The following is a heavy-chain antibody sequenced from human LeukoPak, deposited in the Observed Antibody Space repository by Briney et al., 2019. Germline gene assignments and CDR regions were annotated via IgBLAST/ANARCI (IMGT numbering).Heavy chain of an antibody. D-gene: IGHD3-22*01. CDR2: IYSGGST. CDR1: GFTVSSNY. Sequence: GGSLRLSCAASGFTVSSNYMSWVRQAPGKGLEWVSVIYSGGSTYYADSAKSRFTISRDNSKNTLYLQMNSLRAEDTAMYYCTRQYDSSGYYYGYWGQGTLVTVSS. V-gene: IGHV3-53*01. CDR3: TRQYDSSGYYYGY. J-gene: IGHJ4*02.